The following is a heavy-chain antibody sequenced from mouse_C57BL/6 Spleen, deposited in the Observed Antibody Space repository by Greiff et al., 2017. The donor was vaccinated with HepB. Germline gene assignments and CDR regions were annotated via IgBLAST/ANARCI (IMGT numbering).Heavy chain of an antibody. CDR2: INPNNGGT. J-gene: IGHJ3*01. Sequence: EVQLQQSGPELVKPGASVKIPCKASGYTFTDHNMDWVKQSHGKSLEWIGDINPNNGGTIYNQKFKGKATLTVDKSSSTAYMELRSLTSEDTAVYYCARSLYDYDGAWFAYWGQGTLVTVSA. V-gene: IGHV1-18*01. CDR1: GYTFTDHN. D-gene: IGHD2-4*01. CDR3: ARSLYDYDGAWFAY.